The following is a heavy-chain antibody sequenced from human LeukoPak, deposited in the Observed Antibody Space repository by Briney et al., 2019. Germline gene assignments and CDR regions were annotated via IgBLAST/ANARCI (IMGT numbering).Heavy chain of an antibody. CDR2: INHSGST. Sequence: SETLSLTCAVYGGSFSGYYWSWIRQPPGKGLEWIGEINHSGSTNYNPSLKSRVTISVDTSKNQFSLKLSSVTAADTAVYYCARASQYDSSGYYEGGPQYYFDYWGQGTLVTVSS. D-gene: IGHD3-22*01. V-gene: IGHV4-34*01. CDR3: ARASQYDSSGYYEGGPQYYFDY. J-gene: IGHJ4*02. CDR1: GGSFSGYY.